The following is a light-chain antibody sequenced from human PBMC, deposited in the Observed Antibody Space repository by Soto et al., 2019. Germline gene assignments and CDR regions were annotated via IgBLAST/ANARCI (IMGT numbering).Light chain of an antibody. CDR1: SSDVGRYNH. J-gene: IGLJ2*01. CDR3: YSYAGRSTSV. V-gene: IGLV2-23*02. Sequence: QSALTQPASVSGSPGQSLSISCTGTSSDVGRYNHVSWYQHHPGKAPKLMIYDVSNRPSGVSNRFSGSKSGNTASLTISGLQAEDEADYYCYSYAGRSTSVFGGGTKLTVL. CDR2: DVS.